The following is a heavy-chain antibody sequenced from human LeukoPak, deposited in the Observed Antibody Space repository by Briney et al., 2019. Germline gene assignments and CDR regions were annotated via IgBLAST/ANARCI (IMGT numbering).Heavy chain of an antibody. J-gene: IGHJ4*02. Sequence: SETLSLTCTVTGGSLMGYYWCGMGQPPGKGLEWPGYIYDIGGPNYNPSLKSRVPISVDTSKNQVSLNLSSVTAADTAVDYWARRRGGYYDSRGASPVHFDYWGQGSVVTVSS. CDR3: ARRRGGYYDSRGASPVHFDY. CDR2: IYDIGGP. V-gene: IGHV4-59*01. CDR1: GGSLMGYY. D-gene: IGHD3-22*01.